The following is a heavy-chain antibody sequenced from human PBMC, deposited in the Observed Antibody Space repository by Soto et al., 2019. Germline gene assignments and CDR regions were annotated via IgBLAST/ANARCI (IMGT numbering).Heavy chain of an antibody. Sequence: SETLSLTCTVSGGSISSGDYYWSWIRQPPGKGLEWIGYIYYSGSTYYNPSLKSRVTISVDTSKNQFSLKLSSVTAADTAVYYCARGHYHDSSGQSNRWFDPWGQGNRVTVX. J-gene: IGHJ5*02. CDR1: GGSISSGDYY. CDR2: IYYSGST. V-gene: IGHV4-30-4*01. D-gene: IGHD3-22*01. CDR3: ARGHYHDSSGQSNRWFDP.